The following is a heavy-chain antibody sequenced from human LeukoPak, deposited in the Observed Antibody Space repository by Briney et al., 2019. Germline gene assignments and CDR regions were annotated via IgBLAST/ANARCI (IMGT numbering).Heavy chain of an antibody. V-gene: IGHV1-2*02. J-gene: IGHJ3*02. CDR3: ARDRNSGLSLDI. CDR2: IYPYSGDT. CDR1: GYTFAGYY. D-gene: IGHD6-6*01. Sequence: APVSGSCKASGYTFAGYYIHCVRQAPGQGLEWMGWIYPYSGDTNYAQNFQGRVTMTRDTSISTAYMELSSLKSDDTAVYYCARDRNSGLSLDIWGQGTMLTVS.